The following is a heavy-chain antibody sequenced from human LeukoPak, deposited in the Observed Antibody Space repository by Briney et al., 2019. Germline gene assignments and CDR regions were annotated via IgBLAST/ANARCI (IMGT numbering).Heavy chain of an antibody. CDR3: ARDPYSGNYGNYYYYYMDV. J-gene: IGHJ6*03. CDR2: ITSSGTYI. D-gene: IGHD1-26*01. CDR1: GFTFNNYN. V-gene: IGHV3-21*01. Sequence: PGGSLRLSCATSGFTFNNYNMNWVRQAPGRALGWVSSITSSGTYIFYADSVKGRFTISRDNAKNSLYLQMNSLGPEDTAVYYCARDPYSGNYGNYYYYYMDVWGKGTTVTISS.